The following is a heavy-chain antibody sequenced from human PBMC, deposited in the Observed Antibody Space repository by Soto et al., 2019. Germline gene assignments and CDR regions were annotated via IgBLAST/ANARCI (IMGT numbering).Heavy chain of an antibody. CDR1: RGSISRNW. Sequence: QVQLQESGPGLVEPSGTLSLTCAVSRGSISRNWWSWVRQPPGKGLEWIGEIYHGGDTNYSPSLKSRVTMTVDKSKNQFSLKLNSVTAADTAVYYCAPYYDILTGYTFDLWGQGAQVTVSS. CDR2: IYHGGDT. CDR3: APYYDILTGYTFDL. D-gene: IGHD3-9*01. V-gene: IGHV4-4*02. J-gene: IGHJ4*02.